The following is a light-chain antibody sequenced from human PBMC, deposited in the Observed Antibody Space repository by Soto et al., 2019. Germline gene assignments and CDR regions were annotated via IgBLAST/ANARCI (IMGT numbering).Light chain of an antibody. J-gene: IGKJ4*01. CDR1: KSVSRN. V-gene: IGKV3-15*01. CDR2: GAS. CDR3: QQYNDWPPVT. Sequence: EIVRTQSPATLSVSPGERATLSCRASKSVSRNLAWYQQKPGQAPRLLIHGASTRATGIPARFSGSGSGTEFTLTISSLQSEDFAVYCCQQYNDWPPVTFGGGTKVEIK.